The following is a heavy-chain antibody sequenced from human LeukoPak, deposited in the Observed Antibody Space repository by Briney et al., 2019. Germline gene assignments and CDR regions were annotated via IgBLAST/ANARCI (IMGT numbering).Heavy chain of an antibody. CDR3: ARGNTAMVTSGLDY. CDR1: GFTFSSYS. V-gene: IGHV3-21*01. Sequence: GGSLRLSCAASGFTFSSYSMNWVRQAPGKGLECVSSISSSSSYIYYADSVKGRFTISRDNAKNSLYLQMNSLRAEDTAVYYCARGNTAMVTSGLDYWGQGTLVTVSS. CDR2: ISSSSSYI. D-gene: IGHD5-18*01. J-gene: IGHJ4*02.